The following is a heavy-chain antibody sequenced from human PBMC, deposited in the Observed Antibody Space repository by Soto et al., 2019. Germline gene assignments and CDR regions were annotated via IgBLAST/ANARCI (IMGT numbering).Heavy chain of an antibody. Sequence: QVQLVQSGAEVKKPGASVKVSCKASGYTFASYAITWMRQAPGQGLEWMGWISAYNGNPNYAHRLQGRVTMTTDTSTSTAYTELSSLRPDDTAVYYCAIDPPPPDYWGQGTLVTVSS. CDR3: AIDPPPPDY. J-gene: IGHJ4*02. CDR1: GYTFASYA. V-gene: IGHV1-18*01. CDR2: ISAYNGNP.